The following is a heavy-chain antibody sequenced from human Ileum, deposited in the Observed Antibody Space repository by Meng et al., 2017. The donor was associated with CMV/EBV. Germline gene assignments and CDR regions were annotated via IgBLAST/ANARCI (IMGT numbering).Heavy chain of an antibody. V-gene: IGHV3-30*04. CDR2: VSYDGSNK. J-gene: IGHJ4*02. CDR1: GFTFSSYA. CDR3: ARGRGRYNFDY. D-gene: IGHD3-16*01. Sequence: CAASGFTFSSYAMHWVRQAPGKGLEWVAVVSYDGSNKYYADSVKGRFTISRDNSKNTLYLQMNSLRAEDTAVYYCARGRGRYNFDYWGQGTLVTVSS.